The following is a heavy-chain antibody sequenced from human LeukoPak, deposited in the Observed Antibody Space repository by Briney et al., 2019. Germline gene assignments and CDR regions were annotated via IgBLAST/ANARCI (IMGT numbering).Heavy chain of an antibody. Sequence: PGGSLRLSCAASGFTFSNYGLHWVRQAPGKGLEWVTFIRFDGSDKYYADSVKGRFTISRDKNTLYLQMNSLRPEDTAVYYCAKDVQPLYGSGSYGVDYWGQGTLVTVSS. CDR2: IRFDGSDK. J-gene: IGHJ4*02. D-gene: IGHD3-10*01. CDR1: GFTFSNYG. CDR3: AKDVQPLYGSGSYGVDY. V-gene: IGHV3-30*02.